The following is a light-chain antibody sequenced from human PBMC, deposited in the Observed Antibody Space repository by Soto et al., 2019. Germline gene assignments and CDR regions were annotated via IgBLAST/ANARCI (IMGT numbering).Light chain of an antibody. V-gene: IGKV3-20*01. Sequence: DIVLTQSPATLSLSPGERATLSCRASQSVSSSYLAWYQQKPGEAPRLLIYGASSRATGIPDRFSGSGSGTDFTFTISRLEPEDFAVYYCQQYGSSPITFGQGTRLEIK. CDR2: GAS. CDR1: QSVSSSY. CDR3: QQYGSSPIT. J-gene: IGKJ5*01.